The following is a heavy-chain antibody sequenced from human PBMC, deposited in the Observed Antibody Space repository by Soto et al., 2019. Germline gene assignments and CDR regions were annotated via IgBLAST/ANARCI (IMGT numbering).Heavy chain of an antibody. V-gene: IGHV4-39*01. CDR1: GGSISSSSYY. CDR2: IYYSGST. CDR3: ARLRLALAAPFFYYYYYGMDV. J-gene: IGHJ6*02. D-gene: IGHD3-3*02. Sequence: PSETLSLTCTVSGGSISSSSYYWGWIRQPPWKGLEWIGSIYYSGSTYYNPSLKSRVTISVDTSKNQFSLKLSSVTAADTAVYYCARLRLALAAPFFYYYYYGMDVXGQGTTVTVS.